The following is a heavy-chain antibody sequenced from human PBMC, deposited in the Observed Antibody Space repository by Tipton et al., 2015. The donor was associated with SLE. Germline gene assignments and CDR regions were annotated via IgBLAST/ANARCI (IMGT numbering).Heavy chain of an antibody. J-gene: IGHJ3*01. V-gene: IGHV4-34*01. CDR1: GGSFSGYY. CDR2: INHSGST. CDR3: ATSLNYYDSSGPEG. Sequence: TLSLTCAVYGGSFSGYYWSWIRQPPEKGLEWIGEINHSGSTNYNPSLKSRVTISVDTSKNQFSLKLSSVTAADTAVYYCATSLNYYDSSGPEGWGRGTMVTVSS. D-gene: IGHD3-22*01.